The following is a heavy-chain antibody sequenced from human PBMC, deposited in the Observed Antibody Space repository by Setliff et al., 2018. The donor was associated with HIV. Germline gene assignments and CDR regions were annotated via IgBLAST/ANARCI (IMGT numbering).Heavy chain of an antibody. D-gene: IGHD5-18*01. CDR1: GFSLSTYS. CDR2: ISSDSRTT. V-gene: IGHV3-48*01. Sequence: GGSLRLSCIASGFSLSTYSMNWVRQAPGKGLEWISYISSDSRTTYYADSVKGRFTISRDDAKTSLYLQMNSLRAEDTAVYYCAKDNTWIPNGFDYWGQGTLVTVSS. CDR3: AKDNTWIPNGFDY. J-gene: IGHJ4*02.